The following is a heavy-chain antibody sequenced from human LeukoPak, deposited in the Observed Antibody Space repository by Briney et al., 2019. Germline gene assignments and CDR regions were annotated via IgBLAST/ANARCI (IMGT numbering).Heavy chain of an antibody. J-gene: IGHJ3*02. V-gene: IGHV3-30*02. D-gene: IGHD2-2*01. Sequence: GGSLRLSCAASGFTFNNYGIHWVRQAPGKGLEWVAFVYYHGNTKFYAASVKGRFTISRDNSKNTLYLQMNSLRAEDTAVYYCAKDQPGYQLPTDRDAFDIWGQGTMVTVSS. CDR3: AKDQPGYQLPTDRDAFDI. CDR2: VYYHGNTK. CDR1: GFTFNNYG.